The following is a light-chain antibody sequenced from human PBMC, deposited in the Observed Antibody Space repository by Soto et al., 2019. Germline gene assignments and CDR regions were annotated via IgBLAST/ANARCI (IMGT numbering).Light chain of an antibody. CDR2: DAS. CDR1: QRISGW. J-gene: IGKJ1*01. V-gene: IGKV1-5*01. CDR3: QQYNTYWT. Sequence: DIQMTQSPSTLSASVGDRVTITCRASQRISGWLAWYQQKPGKAPKLLISDASNLESGVPSRFSGSGSGTEFTLTINSLQPDDFATYYCQQYNTYWTFGQGTKVEFK.